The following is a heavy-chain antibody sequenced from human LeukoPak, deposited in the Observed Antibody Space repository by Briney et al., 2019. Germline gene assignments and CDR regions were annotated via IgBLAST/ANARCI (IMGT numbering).Heavy chain of an antibody. J-gene: IGHJ4*02. CDR1: VGSISSASNY. CDR3: AREREGPYGYLDY. D-gene: IGHD4-17*01. CDR2: IYISGST. V-gene: IGHV4-61*02. Sequence: SETLSLTCTVSVGSISSASNYGSWIRQPAGKGLEWIGRIYISGSTNYNPSLKSRFTIPVDTSKNQFSLRLSSVTAADTAVYYCAREREGPYGYLDYWGQGTLVTVSS.